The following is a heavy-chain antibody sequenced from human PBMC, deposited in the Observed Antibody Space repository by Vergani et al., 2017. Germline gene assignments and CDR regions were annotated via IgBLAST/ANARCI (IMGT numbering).Heavy chain of an antibody. D-gene: IGHD2-21*01. J-gene: IGHJ5*01. CDR1: GFTFNQYG. V-gene: IGHV3-33*01. CDR3: ARPLRFLNNLFDP. CDR2: KWYDGNNK. Sequence: QVQLVESGGGVEQPGRSLRLSCAASGFTFNQYGMHWVRQAPGKGLEWVAVKWYDGNNKKYADYVKGRFTISRDNSKSTMYLEMNSLRDEDTVVYYCARPLRFLNNLFDPWGQGTLVTVSS.